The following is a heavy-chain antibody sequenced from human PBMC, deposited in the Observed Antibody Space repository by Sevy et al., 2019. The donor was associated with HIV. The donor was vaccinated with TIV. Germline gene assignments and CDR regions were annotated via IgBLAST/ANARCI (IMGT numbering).Heavy chain of an antibody. D-gene: IGHD1-26*01. CDR3: ARDASGLTNYFDN. Sequence: SETLSLTCNVSGVSIGSYYWSWVRQSAGKGLEWIGRIYPSGATNYTPSLKSRVTMSVDTSKNQLSLKLSSVTAADTTVYFCARDASGLTNYFDNWGQGTLVTVSS. J-gene: IGHJ4*02. V-gene: IGHV4-4*07. CDR1: GVSIGSYY. CDR2: IYPSGAT.